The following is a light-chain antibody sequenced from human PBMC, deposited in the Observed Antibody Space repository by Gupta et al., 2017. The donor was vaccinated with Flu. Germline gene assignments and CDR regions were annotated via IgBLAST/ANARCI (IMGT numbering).Light chain of an antibody. J-gene: IGLJ1*01. CDR1: SSNVGSYNL. Sequence: ALTQPASVSGSPGQSITISCTGTSSNVGSYNLVSWYQQHPGKAPKLMIYEGSKRPSGVSNRFSGSKSGNTASLTISGLKAEDEADYYCCSYAGSSTYVFGTGTKVTVL. CDR3: CSYAGSSTYV. V-gene: IGLV2-23*01. CDR2: EGS.